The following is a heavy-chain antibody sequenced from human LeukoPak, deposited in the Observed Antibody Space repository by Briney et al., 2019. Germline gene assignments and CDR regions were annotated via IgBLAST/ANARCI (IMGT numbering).Heavy chain of an antibody. CDR1: GFTFSSSA. J-gene: IGHJ4*02. CDR3: ARGLLEGSGWYESNDY. Sequence: AGGSLRLSCAASGFTFSSSAMRWVRQVPGKGLEWVSGISASGGSTSYADSVRGRFTISRDNSKNTLYVQMNSLRAEDTAVYYCARGLLEGSGWYESNDYWGQGTLVTVSS. D-gene: IGHD6-19*01. CDR2: ISASGGST. V-gene: IGHV3-23*01.